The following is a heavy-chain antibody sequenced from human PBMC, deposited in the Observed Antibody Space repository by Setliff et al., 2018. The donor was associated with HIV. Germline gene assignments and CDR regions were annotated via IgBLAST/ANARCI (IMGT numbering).Heavy chain of an antibody. J-gene: IGHJ4*02. CDR2: IYPGDSDT. Sequence: LGESLKISCKGSGYSFTSYWIGWVRQMPGKGLEWMGIIYPGDSDTRYSPSFQGQVTISADKSISTAYLQWSSLKASDAAMYYCARGNMITFGGVSYYFDYWGQGTLVTVSS. CDR1: GYSFTSYW. CDR3: ARGNMITFGGVSYYFDY. D-gene: IGHD3-16*01. V-gene: IGHV5-51*01.